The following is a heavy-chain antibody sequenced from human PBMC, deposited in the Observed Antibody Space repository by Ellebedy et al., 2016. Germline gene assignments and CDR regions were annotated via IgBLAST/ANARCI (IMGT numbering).Heavy chain of an antibody. CDR1: GFSFSSYW. CDR3: ARDWSGDYYYYGMDV. CDR2: INSHISAM. Sequence: GESLKISXVASGFSFSSYWMNWVRQAPGKGLEWVSYINSHISAMYYADSVRGRFTISRNNAKNSLYLQMNSLRTEDTAVYYCARDWSGDYYYYGMDVWGQGTTVTVSS. V-gene: IGHV3-48*04. D-gene: IGHD3-3*01. J-gene: IGHJ6*02.